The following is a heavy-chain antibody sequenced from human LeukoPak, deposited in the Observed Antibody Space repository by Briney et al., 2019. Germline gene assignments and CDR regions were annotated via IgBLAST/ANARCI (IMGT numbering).Heavy chain of an antibody. CDR2: IKKDGSEK. CDR3: ARDHLGYCSSTSCYEVY. CDR1: GLTFSAAW. J-gene: IGHJ4*02. Sequence: GGSLRLSCAVSGLTFSAAWMSWVRQAPGKGLEWVANIKKDGSEKYYVDSVKGRFTISRDNAKDSLYLQMNSLRAEDTAVYYCARDHLGYCSSTSCYEVYWGQGTLVTVSS. V-gene: IGHV3-7*01. D-gene: IGHD2-2*01.